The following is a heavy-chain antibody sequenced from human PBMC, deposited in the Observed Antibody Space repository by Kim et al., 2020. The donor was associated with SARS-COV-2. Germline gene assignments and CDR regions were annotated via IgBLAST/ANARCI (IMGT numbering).Heavy chain of an antibody. CDR3: ARKVNSLRDYFDN. CDR1: GYPISSSHW. J-gene: IGHJ4*02. V-gene: IGHV4-28*01. CDR2: IYYSGST. Sequence: SETLSLTCAVSGYPISSSHWWGWIRQPPGKGLEWIGYIYYSGSTYYNQSIKSRVTMSVDTSENKISLKMHSVTAVDTAVYYCARKVNSLRDYFDNWGQGT. D-gene: IGHD2-21*01.